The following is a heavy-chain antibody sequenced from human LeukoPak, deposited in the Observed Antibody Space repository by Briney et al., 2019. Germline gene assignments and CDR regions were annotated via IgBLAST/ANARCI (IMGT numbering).Heavy chain of an antibody. CDR2: ISGSGGST. Sequence: GGSLRLSCAASGFTFSSYAMSWVRQAPGKGLEWVSAISGSGGSTYYADSVKGRFTISRDNSKNILYLQMNSLTVEDTAIYYCVRSLGSPLDYWGQGTLVTVSS. CDR1: GFTFSSYA. CDR3: VRSLGSPLDY. V-gene: IGHV3-23*01. J-gene: IGHJ4*02.